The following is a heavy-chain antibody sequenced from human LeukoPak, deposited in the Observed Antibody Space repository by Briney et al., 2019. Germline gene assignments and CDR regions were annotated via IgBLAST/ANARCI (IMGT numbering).Heavy chain of an antibody. Sequence: GGSLRLSCAASGFTFSSCAMSWVRQAPGKGLEWIAFIRSSHHGATREYAASVKGRFIISRDDSKNIAYLEMESLQTEDTGVYFCTRDRGGRWFGELLGFDNWGQGTLLTVSS. CDR3: TRDRGGRWFGELLGFDN. V-gene: IGHV3-49*04. CDR2: IRSSHHGATR. J-gene: IGHJ4*02. D-gene: IGHD3-10*01. CDR1: GFTFSSCA.